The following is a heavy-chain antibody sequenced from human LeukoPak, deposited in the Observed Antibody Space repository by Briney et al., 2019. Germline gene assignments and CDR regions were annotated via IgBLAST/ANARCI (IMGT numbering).Heavy chain of an antibody. V-gene: IGHV1-69*04. CDR1: GGIFSTFA. J-gene: IGHJ4*02. CDR2: IIHMFGLS. D-gene: IGHD3-22*01. Sequence: SVKVSCKASGGIFSTFAINWVRQAPGQGLEWMGRIIHMFGLSNSAHKFQGRVTITADTSTSTAYIELSSLRSEDTAVYYCAIDQIPSYYDSCGYYYWGQGTLVTVSS. CDR3: AIDQIPSYYDSCGYYY.